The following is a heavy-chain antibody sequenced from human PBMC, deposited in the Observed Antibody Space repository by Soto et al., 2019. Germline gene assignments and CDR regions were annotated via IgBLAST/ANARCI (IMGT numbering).Heavy chain of an antibody. V-gene: IGHV4-39*01. CDR2: IYYSGST. D-gene: IGHD3-3*01. CDR3: ARAQPIPYDFWSGYSVYYYYYGVDV. J-gene: IGHJ6*02. Sequence: SETLSLTCTVSGGSISSSSYYWGWIRQPPGKGLEWIGSIYYSGSTYYNPSLKSRVTISVDTSKNQFSLKLSSVTAADTAVYYCARAQPIPYDFWSGYSVYYYYYGVDVWGQGTTVTVSS. CDR1: GGSISSSSYY.